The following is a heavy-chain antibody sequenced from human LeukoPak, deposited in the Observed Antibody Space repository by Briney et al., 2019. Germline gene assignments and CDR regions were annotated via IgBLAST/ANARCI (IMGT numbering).Heavy chain of an antibody. V-gene: IGHV3-15*01. CDR1: GFSFTNAW. J-gene: IGHJ4*02. CDR2: IQSETDGGTT. Sequence: GGSLRLSCAASGFSFTNAWMSWVRQAPGKGLEWIGRIQSETDGGTTDYAAPVKGRFTISRDDSKNMLYLQMNSLKNEDTAVYYCTTSPQWLENWGQGTLVTVSP. D-gene: IGHD6-19*01. CDR3: TTSPQWLEN.